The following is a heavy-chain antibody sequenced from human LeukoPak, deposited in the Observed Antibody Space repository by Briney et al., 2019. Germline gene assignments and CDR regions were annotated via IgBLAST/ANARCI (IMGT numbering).Heavy chain of an antibody. Sequence: GGSLRLSCAASGFTFSSYNMNWVRQAPGKGLEWVSSISSSSGYIYYADSVKGRFTISRDNAKNSLYLQMNSLRAEDTAVYYCARDTATVTNGGNYYYYGMDVWGQGTTVTVSS. CDR1: GFTFSSYN. V-gene: IGHV3-21*01. CDR3: ARDTATVTNGGNYYYYGMDV. CDR2: ISSSSGYI. D-gene: IGHD4-17*01. J-gene: IGHJ6*02.